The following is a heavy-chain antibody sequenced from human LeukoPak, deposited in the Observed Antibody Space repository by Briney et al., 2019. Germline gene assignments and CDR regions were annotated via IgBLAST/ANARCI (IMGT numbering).Heavy chain of an antibody. J-gene: IGHJ3*02. CDR2: INPNSGDT. V-gene: IGHV1-2*02. CDR1: GYTFTGYY. CDR3: ARGFGYYYDSSGYTHAFDI. Sequence: APVKVSCKTSGYTFTGYYLHWGRQAPGQGLEWMGWINPNSGDTNYAQKFQGRVSMTRNTSISTAYMELSRLRSDDTAVYYCARGFGYYYDSSGYTHAFDIWGQGTMVTVSS. D-gene: IGHD3-22*01.